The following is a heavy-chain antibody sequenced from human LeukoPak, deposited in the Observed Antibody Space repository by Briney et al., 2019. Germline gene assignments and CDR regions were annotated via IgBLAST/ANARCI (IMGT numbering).Heavy chain of an antibody. D-gene: IGHD2-21*01. J-gene: IGHJ6*03. CDR3: ARYSEVYYYVDV. CDR2: IRSYSSYI. V-gene: IGHV3-21*01. CDR1: GFNFDTYN. Sequence: GGSLRLSCAASGFNFDTYNLNWVRQAPGKGLEWVATIRSYSSYIHYADSVKGRFIISRDDAKKSMYLQMNSLRVEDTAVYFCARYSEVYYYVDVWGTGTTVTVSS.